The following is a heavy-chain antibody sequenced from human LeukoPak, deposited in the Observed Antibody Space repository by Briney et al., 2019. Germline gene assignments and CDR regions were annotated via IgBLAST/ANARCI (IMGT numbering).Heavy chain of an antibody. D-gene: IGHD3-10*01. Sequence: ASVKVSCKASGYTFTSYYMHWVRQAPGQGLEWMGIINPSGGSTNYAQKFQGGVTMTRDTSTNTVYMELSSLRSEDTAVYYCARGPSITMVRGGQWYYYMDVWGKGTMVTISS. CDR2: INPSGGST. CDR3: ARGPSITMVRGGQWYYYMDV. V-gene: IGHV1-46*01. J-gene: IGHJ6*03. CDR1: GYTFTSYY.